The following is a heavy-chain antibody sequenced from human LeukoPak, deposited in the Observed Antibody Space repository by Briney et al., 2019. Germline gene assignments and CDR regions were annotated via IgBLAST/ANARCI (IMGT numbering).Heavy chain of an antibody. D-gene: IGHD3-16*01. CDR3: ARAVITFGAAVAKGFDC. V-gene: IGHV4-59*01. CDR2: IYYSGST. Sequence: PSETLSLTCTVPGGSFSTYYWSWIRQPPGEGLEWRGYIYYSGSTDYNPSLESRVTMSLDTSKNQFSLILNSVTAADTAVYYCARAVITFGAAVAKGFDCWGQGTLVTVSS. J-gene: IGHJ4*02. CDR1: GGSFSTYY.